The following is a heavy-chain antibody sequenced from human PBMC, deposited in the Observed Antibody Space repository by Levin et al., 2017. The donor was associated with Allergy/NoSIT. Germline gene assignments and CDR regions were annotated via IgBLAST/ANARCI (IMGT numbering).Heavy chain of an antibody. CDR3: ASHGSGSNDAFDI. CDR2: INPNSGGT. J-gene: IGHJ3*02. Sequence: PGGSLRLSCKASGYTFTGYYMHWVRQAPGQGLEWMGRINPNSGGTNYAQKFQGRVTMTRDTSISTAYMELSRLRSDDTAVYYCASHGSGSNDAFDIWGQGTMVTVSS. D-gene: IGHD3-10*01. CDR1: GYTFTGYY. V-gene: IGHV1-2*06.